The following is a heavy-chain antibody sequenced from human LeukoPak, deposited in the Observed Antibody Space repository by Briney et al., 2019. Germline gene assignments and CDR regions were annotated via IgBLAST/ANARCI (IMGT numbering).Heavy chain of an antibody. D-gene: IGHD2-15*01. CDR3: ARAYCSGGSCTNAFDI. V-gene: IGHV3-11*01. Sequence: GGSLRLSCAASGFTFSDYYMSWIRQAPGKGLEWVSYISSSGNTIYYADSVKGRFTISRDNAKNSLYLQMNSLRAEDTAVYYCARAYCSGGSCTNAFDIWGQGTMVTVSS. CDR2: ISSSGNTI. CDR1: GFTFSDYY. J-gene: IGHJ3*02.